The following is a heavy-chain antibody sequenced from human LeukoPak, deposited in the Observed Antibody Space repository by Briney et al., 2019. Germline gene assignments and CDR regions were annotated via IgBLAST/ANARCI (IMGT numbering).Heavy chain of an antibody. CDR2: IKQDGSEK. D-gene: IGHD6-19*01. V-gene: IGHV3-7*03. J-gene: IGHJ4*02. Sequence: PGGSLRLSCTASGFTFSSYWMDWVRQAPGKGLEWVANIKQDGSEKYYVDSVKGRFTISRDNAKNSLYLQTNSLRAEDTAVYYCARDRDWYSFDSWGQGTLVTVSS. CDR1: GFTFSSYW. CDR3: ARDRDWYSFDS.